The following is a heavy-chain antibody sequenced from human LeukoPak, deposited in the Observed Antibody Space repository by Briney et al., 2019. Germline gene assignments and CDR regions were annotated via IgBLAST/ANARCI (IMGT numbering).Heavy chain of an antibody. CDR2: MNPNSGNT. V-gene: IGHV1-8*01. CDR3: ARQLERRYHYYMDV. J-gene: IGHJ6*03. Sequence: ASVKVSCKASGYTFTSYDINWVRQATGQGLEWMGWMNPNSGNTGYAQKFQGRVTMTRNTSISTAYMELSSLRSEDTAVYYCARQLERRYHYYMDVWGKGTTVAVSS. CDR1: GYTFTSYD. D-gene: IGHD1-1*01.